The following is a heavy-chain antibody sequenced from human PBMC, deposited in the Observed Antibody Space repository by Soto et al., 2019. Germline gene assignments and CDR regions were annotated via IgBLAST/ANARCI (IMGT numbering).Heavy chain of an antibody. J-gene: IGHJ5*01. CDR2: INPSGGST. D-gene: IGHD2-21*02. CDR3: ASLLPLRNWFRP. CDR1: GYTFTSYY. V-gene: IGHV1-46*01. Sequence: ASVKVSCKASGYTFTSYYMHWVRQAPGQGLEWMGIINPSGGSTSYAQKFQGRVTMTRDTSTSTVYMELSSLRSEDTAVYYCASLLPLRNWFRPWGQGTLVTVSS.